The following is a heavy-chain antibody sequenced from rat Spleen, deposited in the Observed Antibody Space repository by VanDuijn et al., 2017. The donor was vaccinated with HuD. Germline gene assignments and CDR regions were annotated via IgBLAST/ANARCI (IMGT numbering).Heavy chain of an antibody. CDR3: TRGGNYDFDY. D-gene: IGHD1-10*01. CDR2: IRYDGDNT. V-gene: IGHV5-29*01. J-gene: IGHJ2*01. Sequence: EVQLVEAGGGLVQPGRSLKLSCAASGFTFSNSGMAWVRQAPTKGLAWVATIRYDGDNTFYRDSVKGRFTVSRDNAKSTLYLQMDSLRSDDTATYYCTRGGNYDFDYWGQGVMVTVSS. CDR1: GFTFSNSG.